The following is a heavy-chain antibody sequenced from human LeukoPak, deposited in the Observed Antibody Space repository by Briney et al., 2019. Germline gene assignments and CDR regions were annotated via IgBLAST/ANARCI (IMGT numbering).Heavy chain of an antibody. J-gene: IGHJ4*02. CDR1: GYSISSGYY. CDR3: ARLTGSYSNN. V-gene: IGHV4-38-2*01. Sequence: PSETLSLTCAVSGYSISSGYYWGWIRQPPGKGLEWIGSIYHSGSTYYNPSLKSRVTISVDTSKNQFSLKLSSVTAADTAVYYCARLTGSYSNNWDQGTLVTVSS. D-gene: IGHD4/OR15-4a*01. CDR2: IYHSGST.